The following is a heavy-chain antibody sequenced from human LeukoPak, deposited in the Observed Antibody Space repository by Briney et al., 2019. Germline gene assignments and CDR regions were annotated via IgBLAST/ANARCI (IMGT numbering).Heavy chain of an antibody. V-gene: IGHV1-46*01. D-gene: IGHD6-19*01. CDR2: INPSGGST. CDR3: ARAAAVAGKNYYYYYGMDV. Sequence: ASVKVSCKASGYTFTSYYMHWVRQAPGQGLEWMGIINPSGGSTSYAQKFQGRVTMTRDTSTSTVYMELSSLRSEDTAVYYCARAAAVAGKNYYYYYGMDVWGQGTTVTVSS. CDR1: GYTFTSYY. J-gene: IGHJ6*02.